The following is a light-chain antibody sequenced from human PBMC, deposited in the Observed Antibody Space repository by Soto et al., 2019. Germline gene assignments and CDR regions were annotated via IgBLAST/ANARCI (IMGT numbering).Light chain of an antibody. CDR1: QSVSSSY. Sequence: EIVLTQSPGTLSLSPGERATLSCRASQSVSSSYLAWYQRKSGQAPRLLIDGASSRATGIPDRFSRKESATFLTLRNSTLSIEVLAKYYCQQYGSSPWTFGQGTKVDIK. CDR2: GAS. J-gene: IGKJ1*01. V-gene: IGKV3-20*01. CDR3: QQYGSSPWT.